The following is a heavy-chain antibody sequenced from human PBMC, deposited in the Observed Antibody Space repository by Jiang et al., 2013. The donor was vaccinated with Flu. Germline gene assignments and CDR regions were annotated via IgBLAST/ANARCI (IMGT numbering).Heavy chain of an antibody. J-gene: IGHJ3*02. CDR1: GFTFSSYA. CDR2: ISYDGSNK. D-gene: IGHD1-26*01. V-gene: IGHV3-30-3*01. CDR3: AREAGRELLRDDAFDI. Sequence: GGGVVQPGWSLRLSCAASGFTFSSYAMHWVRQAPGKGLEWVAVISYDGSNKYYADSVKGRFTISRDNSKNTLYLQMNSLRAEDTAVYYCAREAGRELLRDDAFDIWGQGTMVTVSS.